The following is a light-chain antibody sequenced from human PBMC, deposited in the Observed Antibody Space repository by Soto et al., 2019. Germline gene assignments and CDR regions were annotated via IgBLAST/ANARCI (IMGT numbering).Light chain of an antibody. J-gene: IGLJ1*01. CDR1: SRDVGAYNS. Sequence: QSALTQPASVSGSPGQSITISCTGTSRDVGAYNSVSWYQQYPGKAPKLMMYEVSNRPSGVSDRFSGSKSGNTASLTISGLQTGDEADYYCSSYTSSSTYVFGTGTKVTAL. V-gene: IGLV2-14*01. CDR2: EVS. CDR3: SSYTSSSTYV.